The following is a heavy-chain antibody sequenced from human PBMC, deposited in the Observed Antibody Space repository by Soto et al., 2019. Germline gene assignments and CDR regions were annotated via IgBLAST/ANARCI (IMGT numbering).Heavy chain of an antibody. CDR3: ARGAYSGSYWAREYYFDY. J-gene: IGHJ4*02. Sequence: PSETLSLTCTVSGGSISSYYWSWIRQPPGKGLEWIGYIYYSGSTNYNPSLKSRVTISVDTSKNQFSLKLSSVTAADTAVYYCARGAYSGSYWAREYYFDYWGQGTLVTVSS. D-gene: IGHD1-26*01. CDR1: GGSISSYY. V-gene: IGHV4-59*08. CDR2: IYYSGST.